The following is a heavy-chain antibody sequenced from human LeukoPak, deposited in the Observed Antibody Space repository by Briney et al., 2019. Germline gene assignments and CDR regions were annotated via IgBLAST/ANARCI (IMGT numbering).Heavy chain of an antibody. Sequence: ASVKVSCKASGYTFTDYYMHWVRQAPGQGLEWMGWINPNSGGTNYAQNFQGRVTMTTDTSISTAYMEFSGLTSDDTAVYYCARDRWGRGDSDYWGQGTLVTVSP. CDR2: INPNSGGT. CDR1: GYTFTDYY. D-gene: IGHD7-27*01. CDR3: ARDRWGRGDSDY. J-gene: IGHJ4*02. V-gene: IGHV1-2*02.